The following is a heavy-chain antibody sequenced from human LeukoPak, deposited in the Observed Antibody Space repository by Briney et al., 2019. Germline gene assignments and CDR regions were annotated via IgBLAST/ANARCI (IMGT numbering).Heavy chain of an antibody. Sequence: PSETLSLTCTVSGGSISSGSCYWTWIRQPAGTGLEWIGRIYTSGSTNYNPSLKSRVTISVDTSKNQFSLKLSSVTAADTAVYYCARLPDYYYMDVWGKGTTVTISS. CDR3: ARLPDYYYMDV. J-gene: IGHJ6*03. V-gene: IGHV4-61*02. CDR1: GGSISSGSCY. CDR2: IYTSGST.